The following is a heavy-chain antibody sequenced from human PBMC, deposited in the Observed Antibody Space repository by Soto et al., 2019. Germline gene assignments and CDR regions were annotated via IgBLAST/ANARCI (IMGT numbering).Heavy chain of an antibody. CDR1: GFDFSGSA. D-gene: IGHD3-3*01. Sequence: GSLRLSCTASGFDFSGSAMHWVRQASGKGLEWVGRIRSKANSYATAYAASVKGRFTISRDDSKNTAYLQMNSLKTEDTAVYYCTREDDFWSGYPDYYGMDVWGQGTTVTVSS. CDR2: IRSKANSYAT. V-gene: IGHV3-73*01. CDR3: TREDDFWSGYPDYYGMDV. J-gene: IGHJ6*02.